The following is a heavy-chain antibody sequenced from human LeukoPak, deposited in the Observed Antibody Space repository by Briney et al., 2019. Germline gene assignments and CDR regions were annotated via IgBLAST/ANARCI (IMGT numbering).Heavy chain of an antibody. CDR3: ARTRIKSTMIVVVTAFDI. Sequence: SETLSLTCTASGGSISSGSYYWSWLRQPAGKGLVWIGRIYTSGSTNYNPSLKTRVTISVDTSKNQFSLKLSSVTAADTAVYYCARTRIKSTMIVVVTAFDIWGQGTMVTVSS. J-gene: IGHJ3*02. V-gene: IGHV4-61*02. CDR2: IYTSGST. D-gene: IGHD3-22*01. CDR1: GGSISSGSYY.